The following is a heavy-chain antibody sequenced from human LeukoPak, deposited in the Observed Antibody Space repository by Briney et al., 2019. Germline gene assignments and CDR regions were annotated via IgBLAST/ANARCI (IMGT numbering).Heavy chain of an antibody. CDR1: GGSISSYF. D-gene: IGHD2/OR15-2a*01. Sequence: SETLSLTCTVSGGSISSYFWSWIRQPPGKGLEWVGYIYYSGSTHYNPALKSRVTISVDTSKNQFSLKLSSVTAADTAVYYCARLTGEYDYGDNWGQGTLVTVSS. J-gene: IGHJ4*02. CDR3: ARLTGEYDYGDN. CDR2: IYYSGST. V-gene: IGHV4-59*12.